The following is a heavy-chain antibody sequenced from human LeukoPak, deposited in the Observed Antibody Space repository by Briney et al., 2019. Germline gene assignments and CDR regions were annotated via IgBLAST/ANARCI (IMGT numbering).Heavy chain of an antibody. Sequence: PSETLSLTCAVYGGSFSGYYWSWIRQPPGKGLEWIGEINHSGSTNYNPSLKSRVTISVDTSKNQFSLKLSSVTAADTAVYYCARVKNPPGTTSYYYYGMDVWGQGTTVTVSS. J-gene: IGHJ6*02. V-gene: IGHV4-34*01. CDR3: ARVKNPPGTTSYYYYGMDV. D-gene: IGHD1-1*01. CDR2: INHSGST. CDR1: GGSFSGYY.